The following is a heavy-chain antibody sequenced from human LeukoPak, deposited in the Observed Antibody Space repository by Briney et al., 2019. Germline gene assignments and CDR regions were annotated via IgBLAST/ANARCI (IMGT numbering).Heavy chain of an antibody. CDR1: GFTFSSYS. CDR3: AREPLAVAGTLDY. CDR2: ISSSSSYI. D-gene: IGHD6-19*01. J-gene: IGHJ4*02. V-gene: IGHV3-21*01. Sequence: GGSLRLSCAASGFTFSSYSMNWVRQAPGKGLEWVSSISSSSSYIYYADSVKGRFTISRDNAKNSLYLQMNSLRAEDTAVYYCAREPLAVAGTLDYWGQGTLVIVSS.